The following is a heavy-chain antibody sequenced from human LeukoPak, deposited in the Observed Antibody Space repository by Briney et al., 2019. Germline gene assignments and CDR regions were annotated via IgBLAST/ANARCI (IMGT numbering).Heavy chain of an antibody. V-gene: IGHV3-48*03. D-gene: IGHD3-10*02. Sequence: GGSLRLSCTASGFTFGDYAMSWARQAPGKGLEWVSYISSSGSTIYYADSVKGRFTISRDNAKNSLYLQMNSLRAEDTAVYYCAELGITMIGGVWGKGTTVTISS. J-gene: IGHJ6*04. CDR2: ISSSGSTI. CDR3: AELGITMIGGV. CDR1: GFTFGDYA.